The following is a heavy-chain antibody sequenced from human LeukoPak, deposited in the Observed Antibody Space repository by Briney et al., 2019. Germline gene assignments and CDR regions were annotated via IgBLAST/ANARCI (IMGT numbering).Heavy chain of an antibody. CDR2: IYYTGGT. CDR1: GGSISSYW. D-gene: IGHD3-3*01. J-gene: IGHJ5*02. Sequence: SETLSLTCTVSGGSISSYWWSWIRQPPGKGLEWIGYIYYTGGTTYNPSLKSRVTISVDTSKNQFSLKLSSVTAADTAVYYCARGRHRTIFGVVIIDNWFDPWGQGTLVTVSS. CDR3: ARGRHRTIFGVVIIDNWFDP. V-gene: IGHV4-59*01.